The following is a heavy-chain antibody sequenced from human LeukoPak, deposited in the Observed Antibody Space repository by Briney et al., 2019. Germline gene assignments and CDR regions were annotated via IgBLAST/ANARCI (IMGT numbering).Heavy chain of an antibody. Sequence: GRSLRLSCEVSGFTFSSYAMHWVRQAPGKGLEWVAVISYDGSNAYYADSVKGRFTISRDNSKNTLYLQMNSLRAEDTAVYYCATKMGPASGSYYGGFDYWGQGTLVTVSS. J-gene: IGHJ4*02. CDR2: ISYDGSNA. CDR3: ATKMGPASGSYYGGFDY. V-gene: IGHV3-30*14. CDR1: GFTFSSYA. D-gene: IGHD1-26*01.